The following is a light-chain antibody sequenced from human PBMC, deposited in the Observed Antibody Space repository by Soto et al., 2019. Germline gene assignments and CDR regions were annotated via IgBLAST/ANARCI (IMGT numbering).Light chain of an antibody. Sequence: DIQMTQSPSSLSASVGDKVTITCRASQSISSYLNWYQQKPGKAPKLLIYAASSLQSGVPSRFSGSTSGTDFTLTISSLQPEDFATYYWQQSYSSFTFGPGTKVDIK. CDR1: QSISSY. V-gene: IGKV1-39*01. CDR3: QQSYSSFT. CDR2: AAS. J-gene: IGKJ3*01.